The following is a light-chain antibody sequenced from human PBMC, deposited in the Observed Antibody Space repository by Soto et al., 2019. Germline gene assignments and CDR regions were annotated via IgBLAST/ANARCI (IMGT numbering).Light chain of an antibody. J-gene: IGKJ3*01. Sequence: EIVMTQSPATLSVSPGERATLSCRASQSISSNLAWYQHKPGQAPRLLIYGASTRATGIPARFSGSGSGTELTLTISSLQSEHFAVYYCQQYNNWPPIFTFGPGTKVDIK. CDR1: QSISSN. CDR3: QQYNNWPPIFT. V-gene: IGKV3-15*01. CDR2: GAS.